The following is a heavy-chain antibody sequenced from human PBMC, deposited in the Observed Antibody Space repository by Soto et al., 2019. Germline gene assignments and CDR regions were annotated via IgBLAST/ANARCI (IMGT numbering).Heavy chain of an antibody. J-gene: IGHJ6*02. D-gene: IGHD3-10*01. CDR2: MTADGTGT. CDR3: VRGGADLYQNGLDV. V-gene: IGHV3-23*01. CDR1: GFTLKAYG. Sequence: DVQMLESGGGLVQPGGSLRLSCAASGFTLKAYGMSWHRQPPGKGLEWVSSMTADGTGTAHADSVKDRFTTARDDSRETVYLEMTSLRVEDTAVYYCVRGGADLYQNGLDVRGQGTAVSVSS.